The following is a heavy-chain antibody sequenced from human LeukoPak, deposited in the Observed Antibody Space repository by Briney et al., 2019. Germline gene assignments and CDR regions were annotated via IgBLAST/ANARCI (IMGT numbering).Heavy chain of an antibody. V-gene: IGHV3-7*01. J-gene: IGHJ4*02. CDR1: GFTFSNYW. Sequence: GGSLRLSCAASGFTFSNYWMTWVRQAPGRGLEWMANIKQDGSEQKHVDSVKGRFTVSRDNVKNSLYLQMSSLRAEDTAVYYCARERGSHSLDYWGQGTLVTVSS. CDR2: IKQDGSEQ. D-gene: IGHD3-10*01. CDR3: ARERGSHSLDY.